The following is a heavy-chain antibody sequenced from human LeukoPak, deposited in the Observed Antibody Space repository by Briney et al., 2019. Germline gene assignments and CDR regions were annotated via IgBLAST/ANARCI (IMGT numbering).Heavy chain of an antibody. Sequence: SETLSLTCTVSGGSISSYYWSWIRQPPGKGLEWIGYIYYSGSTNYNPSLKSRFTISVDTSKNQFSLKLSSVTAADTAVYYCARRGTAAGTKTYYYDYWGQGTLVTVSS. CDR2: IYYSGST. CDR3: ARRGTAAGTKTYYYDY. D-gene: IGHD6-13*01. V-gene: IGHV4-59*01. J-gene: IGHJ4*02. CDR1: GGSISSYY.